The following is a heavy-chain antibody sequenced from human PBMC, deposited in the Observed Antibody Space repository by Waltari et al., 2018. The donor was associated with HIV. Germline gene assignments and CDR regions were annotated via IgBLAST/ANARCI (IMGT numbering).Heavy chain of an antibody. CDR3: ARDYCSSTSCTVDY. Sequence: EVQLVESGGGLVQPGGSLRLSCAASGFIFRTYSMNWVRQAPGKGREVVSHISSSSTTIYYANSVKGRFTISRDNAKNSLYLQMNSLRAEDTAVYYCARDYCSSTSCTVDYWGQGTLVTVSS. V-gene: IGHV3-48*01. CDR2: ISSSSTTI. J-gene: IGHJ4*02. D-gene: IGHD2-2*01. CDR1: GFIFRTYS.